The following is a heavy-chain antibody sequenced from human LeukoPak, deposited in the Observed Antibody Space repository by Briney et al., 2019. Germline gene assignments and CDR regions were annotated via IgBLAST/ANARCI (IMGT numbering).Heavy chain of an antibody. Sequence: PGGSLRLSCAASGLTFSSYAMHWVRQAPGKGLEWVAVISYDGSNKYYADSVKGRFTISRDNSKNTLYLQMNSLRAEDTAVYYCARGNSSSRGFYFDYWGQGTLVTVSS. CDR3: ARGNSSSRGFYFDY. J-gene: IGHJ4*02. CDR1: GLTFSSYA. CDR2: ISYDGSNK. D-gene: IGHD6-13*01. V-gene: IGHV3-30-3*01.